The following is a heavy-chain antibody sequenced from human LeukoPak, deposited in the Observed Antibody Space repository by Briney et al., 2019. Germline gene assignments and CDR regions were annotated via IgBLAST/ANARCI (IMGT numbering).Heavy chain of an antibody. CDR1: GYTSTGYY. CDR2: IIPIFGTA. D-gene: IGHD2-2*01. CDR3: ARDIVVVPAAFYYMDV. J-gene: IGHJ6*03. Sequence: GASVKVSCKASGYTSTGYYMHWVRQAPGQGLEWMGGIIPIFGTANYAQKFQGRVTITADESTSTAYMELSSLRSEDTAVYYCARDIVVVPAAFYYMDVWGKGTTVTVSS. V-gene: IGHV1-69*13.